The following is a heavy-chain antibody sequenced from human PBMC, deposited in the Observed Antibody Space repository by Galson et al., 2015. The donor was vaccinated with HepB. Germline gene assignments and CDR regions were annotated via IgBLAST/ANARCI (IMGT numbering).Heavy chain of an antibody. V-gene: IGHV1-3*01. Sequence: SVKVSCKASGYTFTSYAMHWVRQAPGQRLEWMGWINAGNGNTKYSQKFQGRVTITRDTSASTAYMELSSLRSEDTAVYYCARVATIPYWYFDLWGRGTLVTVSS. CDR1: GYTFTSYA. D-gene: IGHD5-12*01. CDR3: ARVATIPYWYFDL. J-gene: IGHJ2*01. CDR2: INAGNGNT.